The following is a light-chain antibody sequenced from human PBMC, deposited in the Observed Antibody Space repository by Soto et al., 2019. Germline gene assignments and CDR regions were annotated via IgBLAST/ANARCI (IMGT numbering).Light chain of an antibody. J-gene: IGLJ2*01. CDR2: SNN. CDR1: SSNIGSNT. V-gene: IGLV1-44*01. CDR3: AAWDDSLNGHVV. Sequence: QSVLTQPPSASGTPGQRVTISCSGSSSNIGSNTVNWYQQRPGTAPKLLIYSNNQRPSGVPDRFSGSKSGTSASLAISGLQSEDEAEYYCAAWDDSLNGHVVFGGGTKLTVL.